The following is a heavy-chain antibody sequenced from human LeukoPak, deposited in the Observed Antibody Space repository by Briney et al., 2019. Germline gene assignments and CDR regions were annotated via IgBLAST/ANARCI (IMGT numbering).Heavy chain of an antibody. CDR3: AREGGDIAAAGTPGFIDY. Sequence: PSETLSLTCTVSGGSISSYYWSWIRQPAGKGLEWIGRIYTSGSTNYNPSLKSRVTMSVDTSKNQFSLKLSSVTAADTAVYYCAREGGDIAAAGTPGFIDYWRQGTLVTVSS. CDR2: IYTSGST. J-gene: IGHJ4*02. CDR1: GGSISSYY. D-gene: IGHD6-13*01. V-gene: IGHV4-4*07.